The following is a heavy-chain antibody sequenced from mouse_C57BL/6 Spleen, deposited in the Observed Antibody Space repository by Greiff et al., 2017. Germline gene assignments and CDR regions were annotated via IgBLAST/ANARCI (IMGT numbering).Heavy chain of an antibody. CDR1: YTFTDYYM. CDR3: RMHDDYEG. J-gene: IGHJ2*01. V-gene: IGHV1-83*01. CDR2: CPGSGNTY. D-gene: IGHD2-4*01. Sequence: VQLLQSGPELVKPGASVKMSCKASGYTFTDYYMHWVKQKPGKGLEWIGAICPGSGNTYYTEKFKGKATLSTDTSSSTAYMQLSSLTSEDSAVYFCARMHDDYEGWGQGTTLTVSS.